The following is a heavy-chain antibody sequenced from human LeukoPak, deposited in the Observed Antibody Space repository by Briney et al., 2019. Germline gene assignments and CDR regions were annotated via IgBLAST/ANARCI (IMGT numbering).Heavy chain of an antibody. J-gene: IGHJ5*02. CDR3: ARDIGVNH. Sequence: GGSLRLSCAASGFTFSSYTMNWVRQAPGKGLEWVSSISSSSSYIHYADSVKGRFTMSRDNAKNSLYLQMNSLRAEDTAVYYCARDIGVNHWGQGTLVTVSS. CDR2: ISSSSSYI. CDR1: GFTFSSYT. V-gene: IGHV3-21*01. D-gene: IGHD2-8*01.